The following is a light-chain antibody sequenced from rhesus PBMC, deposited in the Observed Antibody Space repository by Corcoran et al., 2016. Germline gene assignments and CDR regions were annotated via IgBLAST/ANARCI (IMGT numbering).Light chain of an antibody. CDR2: YAS. CDR3: QQYIGYPWT. V-gene: IGKV1S14*01. CDR1: QGINNY. Sequence: DIQMTQSPSSLSASVGDTVTITCRASQGINNYLAWFQQKTGKAPKSLIYYASNLESGVPSRFSGSGSGTDVTLTIRSLQPEDFAIYYCQQYIGYPWTCGQGTKVEIK. J-gene: IGKJ1*01.